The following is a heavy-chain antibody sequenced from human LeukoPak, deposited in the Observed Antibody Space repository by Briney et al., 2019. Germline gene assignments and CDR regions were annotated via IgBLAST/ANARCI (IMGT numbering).Heavy chain of an antibody. CDR1: GGSISSSSYY. V-gene: IGHV4-39*07. Sequence: SETLSLTCTVSGGSISSSSYYWGWIRQPPGKGLEWIGSIYYSGSTNYNPSLKSRVTISVDTSKNQFSLKLSSVTAADTAVYYCAAILLWFGGEGYWGQGTLVTVSS. D-gene: IGHD3-10*01. CDR3: AAILLWFGGEGY. CDR2: IYYSGST. J-gene: IGHJ4*02.